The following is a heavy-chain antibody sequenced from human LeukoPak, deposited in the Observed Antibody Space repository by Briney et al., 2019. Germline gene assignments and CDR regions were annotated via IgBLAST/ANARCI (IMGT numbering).Heavy chain of an antibody. CDR1: GYTFTGYY. V-gene: IGHV1-2*02. D-gene: IGHD1-26*01. J-gene: IGHJ4*02. CDR3: ARPNSVGPTVYFDY. Sequence: GASVKVSCKASGYTFTGYYMHWVRQAPGQGLEWMGWINPNSGNTNYAQKFQGRVTMTRDTSISTAYMELSRLRSDDTAVYYCARPNSVGPTVYFDYWGQGTLVTVSS. CDR2: INPNSGNT.